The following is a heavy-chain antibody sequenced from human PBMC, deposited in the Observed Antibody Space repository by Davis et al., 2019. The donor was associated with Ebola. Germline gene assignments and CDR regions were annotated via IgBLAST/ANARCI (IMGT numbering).Heavy chain of an antibody. CDR2: IDPSDSYT. J-gene: IGHJ6*02. CDR1: GYSFTSYW. V-gene: IGHV5-10-1*01. D-gene: IGHD3-22*01. Sequence: GESLKISCKGSGYSFTSYWISWVRQMPGKGLEWMGRIDPSDSYTNYSPSFQGHVTISADKSISTAYLQWSSLKASDTAMYYCARGGYYDSSGYYYGVDVWGQGTTVTVSS. CDR3: ARGGYYDSSGYYYGVDV.